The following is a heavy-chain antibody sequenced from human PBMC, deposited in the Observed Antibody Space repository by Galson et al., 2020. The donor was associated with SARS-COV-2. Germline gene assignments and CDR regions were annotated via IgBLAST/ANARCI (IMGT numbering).Heavy chain of an antibody. CDR1: GFTFSSYG. V-gene: IGHV3-33*01. Sequence: QLGESLKISCAASGFTFSSYGMHWVRQAPGKGLERVAVIWYDGSNKYYADSVKGRFTISRDNAKNTLYLQMNSLRAEDTAVYYCARGLELELNLWGQGTLVTVSS. CDR3: ARGLELELNL. D-gene: IGHD1-26*01. CDR2: IWYDGSNK. J-gene: IGHJ5*02.